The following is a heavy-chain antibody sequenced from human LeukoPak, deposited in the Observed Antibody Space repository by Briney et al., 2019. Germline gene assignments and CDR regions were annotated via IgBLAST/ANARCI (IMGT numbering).Heavy chain of an antibody. CDR1: RRRFSSSV. Sequence: RSLRLSCAFSRRRFSSSVMRWVRQAPGKGLEYVSSIDGSDGASYYADSVKGRFTISRDNSKNTLFLQMNSLRVEDTAVYYCARVDSGNYDYWGQGTLLTVSS. J-gene: IGHJ4*02. D-gene: IGHD1-26*01. CDR3: ARVDSGNYDY. CDR2: IDGSDGAS. V-gene: IGHV3-23*01.